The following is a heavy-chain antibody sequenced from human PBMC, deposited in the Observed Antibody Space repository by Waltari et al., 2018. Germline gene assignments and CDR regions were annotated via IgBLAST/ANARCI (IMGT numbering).Heavy chain of an antibody. V-gene: IGHV3-23*01. D-gene: IGHD3-10*01. J-gene: IGHJ5*02. CDR1: GFTFSSYA. CDR3: AKDEGVDITMVRGVTNWFDP. Sequence: EVQLLESGGGLVQPGGSLRLSCAASGFTFSSYAMSWVRQAPGKGLGWVSAISGSGGSTYYADSVKGRFTISRDNSKNTLYLQMNSLRAEDTAVYYCAKDEGVDITMVRGVTNWFDPWGHGTLVTVSS. CDR2: ISGSGGST.